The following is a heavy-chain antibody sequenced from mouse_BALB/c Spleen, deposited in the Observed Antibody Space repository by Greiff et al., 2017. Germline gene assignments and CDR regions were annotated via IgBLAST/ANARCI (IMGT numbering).Heavy chain of an antibody. Sequence: VQLQESGPQLVRPGASVKISCKASGYSFTSYWMHWVKQRPGQGLEWIGMIDPSDSETRLNQKFKDKATLTVDKSSSTAYMQLSSPTSEDSAVYYCARDYGSSFYAMDYWGQGTSVTVSS. CDR1: GYSFTSYW. V-gene: IGHV1S126*01. CDR2: IDPSDSET. CDR3: ARDYGSSFYAMDY. D-gene: IGHD1-1*01. J-gene: IGHJ4*01.